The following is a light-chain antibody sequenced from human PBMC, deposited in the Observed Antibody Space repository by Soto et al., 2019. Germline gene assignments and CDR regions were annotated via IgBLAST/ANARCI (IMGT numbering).Light chain of an antibody. Sequence: QSALTQPTSASGSRGQSVTISCTGTSSDVGGNKFVSWYQQHPGKAPRLIIYEVNRRPSGVPDRFSGSKSGNTASLTVSGLQDEDEADYYCSSFGGSNDVLFGGGTKLTVL. J-gene: IGLJ2*01. CDR1: SSDVGGNKF. V-gene: IGLV2-8*01. CDR3: SSFGGSNDVL. CDR2: EVN.